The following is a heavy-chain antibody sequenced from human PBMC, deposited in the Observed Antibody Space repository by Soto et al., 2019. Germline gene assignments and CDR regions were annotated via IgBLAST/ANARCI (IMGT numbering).Heavy chain of an antibody. Sequence: SETLSLTCTVSGGSISSGGYSWSWIRQPPGKGLEWIGYIYHSGSTYYNPSLKSRVTISVDRTKNQFSLKLNSVTAADTAVYYCARVIGDFWSAERGYYYYGMDVWGQGTTVTVSS. CDR2: IYHSGST. CDR3: ARVIGDFWSAERGYYYYGMDV. J-gene: IGHJ6*02. V-gene: IGHV4-30-2*01. D-gene: IGHD3-3*01. CDR1: GGSISSGGYS.